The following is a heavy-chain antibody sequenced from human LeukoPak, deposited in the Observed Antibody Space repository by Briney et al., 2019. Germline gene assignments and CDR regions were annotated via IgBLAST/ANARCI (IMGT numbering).Heavy chain of an antibody. CDR1: GGSISSSSYY. D-gene: IGHD6-19*01. CDR2: IYYSGST. Sequence: SETLSLTCTVSGGSISSSSYYWGWIRQPPGKGLEWIGSIYYSGSTYYNPSLKSRVTISVDTSKNQFSLQLNSVTPEDTAVYYCARDRVQVRQWLVPYYYYYYMDVWGKGTTVTVSS. CDR3: ARDRVQVRQWLVPYYYYYYMDV. V-gene: IGHV4-39*07. J-gene: IGHJ6*03.